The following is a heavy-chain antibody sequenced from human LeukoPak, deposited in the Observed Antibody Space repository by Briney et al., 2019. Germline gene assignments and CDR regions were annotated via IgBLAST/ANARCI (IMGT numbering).Heavy chain of an antibody. D-gene: IGHD1-26*01. CDR1: GGSFSGYY. V-gene: IGHV4-4*09. Sequence: SSETLSLTCAVYGGSFSGYYWSWIRQPPGKGLEWIGYIYTSGSTNYNPSLKSRVTISVDTSKNQFSLKLSSVTAADTAVYYCARAGSYLGWFDPWGQGTLVTVSS. J-gene: IGHJ5*01. CDR3: ARAGSYLGWFDP. CDR2: IYTSGST.